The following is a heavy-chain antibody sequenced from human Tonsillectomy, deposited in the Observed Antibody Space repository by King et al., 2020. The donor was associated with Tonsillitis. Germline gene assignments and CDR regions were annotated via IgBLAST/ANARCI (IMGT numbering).Heavy chain of an antibody. Sequence: VQLVQSGAELKKPGASVKVSCKASGYTFTRYPMHWVRQAPGQRLEWMGWINADNGNTKYSQKFHDRLTITRDTSASTAYMELSGLRSEDTAVYYCARGDDDYDDYVTSYYYGMDVWGQGTTVTVSS. D-gene: IGHD4-17*01. J-gene: IGHJ6*02. V-gene: IGHV1-3*01. CDR3: ARGDDDYDDYVTSYYYGMDV. CDR2: INADNGNT. CDR1: GYTFTRYP.